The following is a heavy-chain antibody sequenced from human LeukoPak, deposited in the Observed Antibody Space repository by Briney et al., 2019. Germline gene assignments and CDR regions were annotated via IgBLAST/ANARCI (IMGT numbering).Heavy chain of an antibody. V-gene: IGHV1-24*01. CDR2: FDPEDGET. J-gene: IGHJ6*03. D-gene: IGHD2-2*01. CDR3: ATVGGRCSSTSCYYYMDV. Sequence: ASVKVSCKVSGYTLTELSMHWVRQAPGKGLEWMGGFDPEDGETIYAQKFQGRVTMTEDTSTDTAYMELSSLRSEDTAVYYCATVGGRCSSTSCYYYMDVWGKGTTVTVSS. CDR1: GYTLTELS.